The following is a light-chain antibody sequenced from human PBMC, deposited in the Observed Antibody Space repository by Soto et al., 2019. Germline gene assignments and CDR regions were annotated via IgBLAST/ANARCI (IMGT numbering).Light chain of an antibody. CDR3: QQSYSPPQKT. Sequence: DIQMTQSPSSLSASVGDRVTITCRASESIGRHLNWYQQKPGKAPKVLIYAASSLQRGVPSRFSGSGSGTDFTLTISSLQPEDFAIYFCQQSYSPPQKTFGQGTKVEI. J-gene: IGKJ1*01. CDR2: AAS. CDR1: ESIGRH. V-gene: IGKV1-39*01.